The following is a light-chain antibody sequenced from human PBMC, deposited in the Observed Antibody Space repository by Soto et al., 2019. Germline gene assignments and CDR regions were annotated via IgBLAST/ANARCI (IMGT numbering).Light chain of an antibody. V-gene: IGKV3-11*01. CDR1: QTINNY. Sequence: EIVLTQSPATLSLSPGERATLSCRASQTINNYLAWYQQKPGQAPSLLVYDASYRAIGIPARFSGSGSGTDFSLTISSLEAEDDAVYYCQQRSDWPPLLTFGGGTKVEIK. CDR2: DAS. CDR3: QQRSDWPPLLT. J-gene: IGKJ4*01.